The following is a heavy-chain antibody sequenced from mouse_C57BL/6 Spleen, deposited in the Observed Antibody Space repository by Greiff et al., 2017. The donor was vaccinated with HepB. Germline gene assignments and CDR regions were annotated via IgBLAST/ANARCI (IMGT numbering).Heavy chain of an antibody. J-gene: IGHJ4*01. CDR1: GFTFSSYA. Sequence: EVQLVESGGGLVKPGGSLKLSCAASGFTFSSYAMSWVRQTPEKRLEWVATISDGGSYTYYPDNVKGRFTISRDNAKNNLYLQMSHLKSEDTAMYYCARASSLLSKDYYAMDYWGQGTSVTVSS. CDR2: ISDGGSYT. D-gene: IGHD2-1*01. V-gene: IGHV5-4*01. CDR3: ARASSLLSKDYYAMDY.